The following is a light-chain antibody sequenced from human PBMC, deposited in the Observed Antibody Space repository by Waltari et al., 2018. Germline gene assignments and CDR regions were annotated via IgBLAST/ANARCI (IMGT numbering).Light chain of an antibody. V-gene: IGKV3-20*01. J-gene: IGKJ2*01. CDR2: CAS. Sequence: EIVLTQSPGPPSLSPGESATLSARASQSVTSIYLAWYQQKPGQAPRLLIYCASSRATGIPDRFSGSGSGTDFTLTISRLEPEDCAVYYCQQYGGSPAYTFGQGTKLEIK. CDR1: QSVTSIY. CDR3: QQYGGSPAYT.